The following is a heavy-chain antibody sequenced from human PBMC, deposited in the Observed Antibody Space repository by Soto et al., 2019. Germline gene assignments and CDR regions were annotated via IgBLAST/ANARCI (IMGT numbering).Heavy chain of an antibody. CDR3: AKEDSRLWFANDY. D-gene: IGHD3-10*01. CDR2: IGGSITTI. Sequence: GGSLRLSCAASGFTFSSYSFNWVRQAPGKGLEWVSYIGGSITTIYYADSVKGRFTISRDNAKNSLYLQMNSLRAEDTAVYSCAKEDSRLWFANDYWGQGTLVTVSS. J-gene: IGHJ4*02. CDR1: GFTFSSYS. V-gene: IGHV3-48*01.